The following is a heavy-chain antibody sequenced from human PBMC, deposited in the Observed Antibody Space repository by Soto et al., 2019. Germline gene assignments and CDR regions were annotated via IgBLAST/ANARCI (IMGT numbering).Heavy chain of an antibody. CDR2: IYYSGST. CDR3: ARRLVWTFDI. Sequence: SETLSLTCTVSGGSISSSSYYWGWIRQPPGKGLEWIGSIYYSGSTYYNPSLKSRVTISVDTSKNQFSLKLNSVTAADTAVYYCARRLVWTFDIWGQGTMVTVSS. D-gene: IGHD2-8*01. CDR1: GGSISSSSYY. V-gene: IGHV4-39*01. J-gene: IGHJ3*02.